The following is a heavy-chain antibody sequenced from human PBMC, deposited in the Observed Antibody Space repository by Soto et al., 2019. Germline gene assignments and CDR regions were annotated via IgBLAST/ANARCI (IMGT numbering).Heavy chain of an antibody. CDR2: VSYDGSEK. J-gene: IGHJ4*02. V-gene: IGHV3-30*18. D-gene: IGHD3-22*01. CDR3: AKNHYDTSGYHNTFDS. Sequence: GGSLRLSCAASGFPFSDFGMHWVRQAPGKGLEWVAIVSYDGSEKYYADSVKGRFTISRDNSKNTLYLQVNSLRTEDTAVYYCAKNHYDTSGYHNTFDSWGQGTLVTVSS. CDR1: GFPFSDFG.